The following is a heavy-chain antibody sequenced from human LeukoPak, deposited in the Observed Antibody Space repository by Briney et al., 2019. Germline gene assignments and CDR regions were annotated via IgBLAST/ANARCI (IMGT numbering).Heavy chain of an antibody. J-gene: IGHJ4*02. D-gene: IGHD1/OR15-1a*01. Sequence: SETLSLTCTVSGYSINSGYYWVWIRQPPGKGLEWIGSIYHSGVTYDNPSLKGRVTTSVDTSKNQFSLKLNSVTAADTDVYYCARGVGENWNRDLRPYYFDYWGQGTLVTVSS. CDR1: GYSINSGYY. CDR3: ARGVGENWNRDLRPYYFDY. V-gene: IGHV4-38-2*02. CDR2: IYHSGVT.